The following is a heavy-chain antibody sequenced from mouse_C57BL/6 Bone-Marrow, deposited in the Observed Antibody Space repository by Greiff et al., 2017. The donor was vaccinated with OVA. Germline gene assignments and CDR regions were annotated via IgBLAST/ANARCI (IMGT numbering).Heavy chain of an antibody. CDR3: AVTTVVKSWYFDV. D-gene: IGHD1-1*01. J-gene: IGHJ1*03. Sequence: QVQLQQSGAELVMPGASVKLSCKASGYTFTSYWMHWVKQRPGQGLEWIGEIDPSDSYTNYNQKFKGKSTLTVDKSSSTDYMQLRSLTSEDSAVYYCAVTTVVKSWYFDVWGTGTTVTVSS. CDR2: IDPSDSYT. V-gene: IGHV1-69*01. CDR1: GYTFTSYW.